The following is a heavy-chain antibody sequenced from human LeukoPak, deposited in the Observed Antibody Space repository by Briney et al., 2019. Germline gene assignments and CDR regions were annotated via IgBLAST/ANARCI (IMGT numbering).Heavy chain of an antibody. CDR1: GGSISSYY. Sequence: SETLSLTCTVSGGSISSYYWSWIRQPPGKGLEWIGYIYYSGSTNYNPSLKSRVTISVDTSKNQFSLKLSSVTAADTAVYYCARYNWNQGPWFDPWGQGTLVTVSS. V-gene: IGHV4-59*01. CDR2: IYYSGST. CDR3: ARYNWNQGPWFDP. D-gene: IGHD1-1*01. J-gene: IGHJ5*02.